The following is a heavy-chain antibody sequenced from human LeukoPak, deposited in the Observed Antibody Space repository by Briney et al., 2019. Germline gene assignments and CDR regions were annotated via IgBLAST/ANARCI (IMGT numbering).Heavy chain of an antibody. CDR3: ASVGYYDSSGYSDY. V-gene: IGHV4-4*02. CDR2: IYHSGST. D-gene: IGHD3-22*01. J-gene: IGHJ4*02. Sequence: SETLSLTCAVSGGSISSSNWWSWVRQPPGKGLEWIGEIYHSGSTNYNPSLKSRATISVDKSKNQFSLKLSSVTAADTAVYYCASVGYYDSSGYSDYWGQGTLVTVSS. CDR1: GGSISSSNW.